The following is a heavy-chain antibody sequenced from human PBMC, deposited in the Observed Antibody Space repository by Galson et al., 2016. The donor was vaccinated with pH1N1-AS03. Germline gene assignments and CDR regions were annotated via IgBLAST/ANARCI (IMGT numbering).Heavy chain of an antibody. CDR3: ARGDGNSWHNWFDT. CDR2: ITGDNRKT. CDR1: GYTFLSYA. V-gene: IGHV1-18*04. D-gene: IGHD6-13*01. Sequence: SVKVSCKASGYTFLSYAISWVRQAPGQRLEWMGWITGDNRKTKHSPKFQGRVAMNADIVTDTAYMELSSLRSDDTAVYYCARGDGNSWHNWFDTWGQGTLVSVSS. J-gene: IGHJ5*02.